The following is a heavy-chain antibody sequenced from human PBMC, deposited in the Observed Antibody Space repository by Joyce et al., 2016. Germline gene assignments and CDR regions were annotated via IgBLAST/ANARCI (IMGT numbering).Heavy chain of an antibody. Sequence: QVQLVQSGGGVVQPGKSLRLACEVSGFNFSAYAMHWVRQAPGKGVEGGAVISYDGRIKYYTDSVKGRFTVSRDNSKNTVYLQMNSLGPDDTAVYYCARDSQRGPYSIRSDYWGQGTLVTVSS. D-gene: IGHD2-8*01. CDR1: GFNFSAYA. CDR3: ARDSQRGPYSIRSDY. J-gene: IGHJ4*02. V-gene: IGHV3-30*04. CDR2: ISYDGRIK.